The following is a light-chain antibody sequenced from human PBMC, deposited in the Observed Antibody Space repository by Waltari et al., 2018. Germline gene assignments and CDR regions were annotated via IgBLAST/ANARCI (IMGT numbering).Light chain of an antibody. Sequence: QSPLTQPASVSGSPGQSITISCTGTSSDVGTYNLVSWYQQHPGKAPKLMIYEDYKRPSGVSNRFSGSKSGNTASLTLSGLRAEDEADYYCCSYVSGDTWVFGGGTELAVL. CDR1: SSDVGTYNL. CDR3: CSYVSGDTWV. J-gene: IGLJ3*02. CDR2: EDY. V-gene: IGLV2-23*01.